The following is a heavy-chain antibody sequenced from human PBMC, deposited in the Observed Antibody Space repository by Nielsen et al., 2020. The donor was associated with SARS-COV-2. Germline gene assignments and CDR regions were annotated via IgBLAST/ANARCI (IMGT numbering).Heavy chain of an antibody. CDR2: ISSSSSYI. CDR1: GFTFSSYS. J-gene: IGHJ6*02. D-gene: IGHD3-3*01. V-gene: IGHV3-21*01. CDR3: ARDGTITIFGMAPYYYYGMDV. Sequence: GGSLRLSCAASGFTFSSYSMNWVRQAPGKGLEWVSSISSSSSYIYYADSVKGRFTISRDNAKNSLYLQMNSLRAEDTAVYYCARDGTITIFGMAPYYYYGMDVWGQGTTVTVSS.